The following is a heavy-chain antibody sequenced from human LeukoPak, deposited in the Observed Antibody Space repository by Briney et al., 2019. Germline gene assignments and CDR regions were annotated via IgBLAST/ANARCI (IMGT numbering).Heavy chain of an antibody. V-gene: IGHV3-66*01. CDR3: AGDTPAAGTRYLDY. CDR2: TYSNGST. D-gene: IGHD6-13*01. CDR1: GFTVSSNY. Sequence: GGSLRLSCAASGFTVSSNYMSWVRQAPGKGLEWVSVTYSNGSTCYADSVKGRFTISRDNSKNTLYIQMNSLRAEDTAVYYCAGDTPAAGTRYLDYWGQGTLVTVSS. J-gene: IGHJ4*02.